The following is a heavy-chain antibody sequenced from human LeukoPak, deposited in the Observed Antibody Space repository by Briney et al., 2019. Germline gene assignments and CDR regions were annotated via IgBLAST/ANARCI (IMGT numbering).Heavy chain of an antibody. V-gene: IGHV3-23*01. J-gene: IGHJ4*02. D-gene: IGHD7-27*01. CDR3: AKYGWGFYFDY. CDR2: ISGSGGST. Sequence: GGSLRLSCAASGFTFSSYAMSWVRQAPGKGLEWVSAISGSGGSTYYADSVKGRFTISRDNSKNTLYLQMNSMRAEDTVVYYCAKYGWGFYFDYWGQGTLVTVSS. CDR1: GFTFSSYA.